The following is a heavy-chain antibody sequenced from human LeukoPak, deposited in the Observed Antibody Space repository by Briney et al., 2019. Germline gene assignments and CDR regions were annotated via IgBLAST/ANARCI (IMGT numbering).Heavy chain of an antibody. Sequence: GGSLRLSCAASGFTFSTYWMHWVRQAPGKGLVWVSRIKSDGSATTYADFVKGRFTVSRDNAKNTLYLQMSSLLAEGPAMYFCARVGGRGSIGGDCWGQGTLVTVSS. CDR1: GFTFSTYW. CDR3: ARVGGRGSIGGDC. D-gene: IGHD3-10*01. V-gene: IGHV3-74*03. CDR2: IKSDGSAT. J-gene: IGHJ4*02.